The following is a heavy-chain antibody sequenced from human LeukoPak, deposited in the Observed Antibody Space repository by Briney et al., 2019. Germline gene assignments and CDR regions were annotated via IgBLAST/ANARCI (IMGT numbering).Heavy chain of an antibody. Sequence: SSETLSLTCTVSGDSISTYYWSWIRQSPGKGLEWIGYIHNSGRTNYNPSLKSRVTGFVDTSKNQVSLRLSSVTAADTAVYYCARHGTISSESYFDYWGQGALVTVSS. V-gene: IGHV4-59*08. D-gene: IGHD1-14*01. CDR3: ARHGTISSESYFDY. CDR1: GDSISTYY. J-gene: IGHJ4*02. CDR2: IHNSGRT.